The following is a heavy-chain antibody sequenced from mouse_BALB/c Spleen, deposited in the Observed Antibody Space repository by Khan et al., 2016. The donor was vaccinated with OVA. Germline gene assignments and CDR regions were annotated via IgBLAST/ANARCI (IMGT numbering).Heavy chain of an antibody. V-gene: IGHV9-3-1*01. CDR2: INTYTGQP. CDR3: ARSNSYWYFDV. J-gene: IGHJ1*01. CDR1: GYTFTNYG. Sequence: QIQLVQSGPELKKPGETVKISCKASGYTFTNYGMIWVKQAPGNGLKWMGWINTYTGQPTYADDFKGRFAFSLETSASTAYLQINNLKNEDTATYFCARSNSYWYFDVWGAGTTVTVSS. D-gene: IGHD4-1*02.